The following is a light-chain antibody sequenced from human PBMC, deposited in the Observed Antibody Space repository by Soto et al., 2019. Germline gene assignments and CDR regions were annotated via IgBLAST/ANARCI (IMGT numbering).Light chain of an antibody. CDR1: ESVSNN. CDR3: QQYKNRPRT. V-gene: IGKV3-15*01. Sequence: ETVMTQSAATLSVSPGERATLSCRASESVSNNLVWYQQKPGQAPRLLIYGASTRVTGIPARFSGSGSGTEFTLTISNLQSEDFAVYYCQQYKNRPRTFGQGTKVEIK. J-gene: IGKJ1*01. CDR2: GAS.